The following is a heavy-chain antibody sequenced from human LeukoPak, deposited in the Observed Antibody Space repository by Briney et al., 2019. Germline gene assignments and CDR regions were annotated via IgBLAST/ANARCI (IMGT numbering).Heavy chain of an antibody. CDR1: GYTFTGYY. CDR3: ARMAVAGTYYYYYGMDV. V-gene: IGHV1-2*02. J-gene: IGHJ6*02. CDR2: INPNSGGT. D-gene: IGHD6-19*01. Sequence: ASVKVSCKASGYTFTGYYMHWGRQAPGQGLEWMGWINPNSGGTNYAQKFQGRVTMTRDTSISTAYMELSRLRSDDTAVYYCARMAVAGTYYYYYGMDVWGQGTTVTVSS.